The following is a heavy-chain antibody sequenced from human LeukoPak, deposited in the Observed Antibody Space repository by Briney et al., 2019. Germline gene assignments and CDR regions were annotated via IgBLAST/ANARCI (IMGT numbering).Heavy chain of an antibody. CDR3: ARGRDITGYSDY. CDR1: GYTFSSYY. D-gene: IGHD3-22*01. J-gene: IGHJ4*02. CDR2: INPSGGST. Sequence: ASVKVSCKASGYTFSSYYMHWVRQAPGQGLEWMGVINPSGGSTSYAQKFQGRIIMTRDTSTSTVYMELGSLRSEDTAVYYCARGRDITGYSDYWGQGTLVTVSS. V-gene: IGHV1-46*01.